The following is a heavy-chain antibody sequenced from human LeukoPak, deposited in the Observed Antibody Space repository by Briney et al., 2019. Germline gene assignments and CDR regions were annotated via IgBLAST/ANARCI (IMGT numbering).Heavy chain of an antibody. J-gene: IGHJ4*02. CDR1: GGSISSSSYY. Sequence: PSETVSLTCTVSGGSISSSSYYWGWIRQPPGKGLEWIGSICYDGSTYYNPSLKSRVTISVDTSKNQFSLKLSSVTAADTAVYYCARTGLLFGSEFDYWGQGTLVTVSS. D-gene: IGHD3-10*01. CDR3: ARTGLLFGSEFDY. V-gene: IGHV4-39*01. CDR2: ICYDGST.